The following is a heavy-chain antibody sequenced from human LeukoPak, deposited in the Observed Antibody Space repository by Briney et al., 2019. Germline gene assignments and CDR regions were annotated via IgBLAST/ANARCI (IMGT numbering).Heavy chain of an antibody. V-gene: IGHV4-59*01. Sequence: SETLSLTCTVSGGSISSYYWSWIRQPPVKGLEWIGYIYYSGSTNYNPSLKSRVTISVDTSKNQFSLKLSSVTAADTAVYYCARASWIKLWLSAFDIWGQGTMVTVSS. CDR3: ARASWIKLWLSAFDI. CDR1: GGSISSYY. CDR2: IYYSGST. D-gene: IGHD5-18*01. J-gene: IGHJ3*02.